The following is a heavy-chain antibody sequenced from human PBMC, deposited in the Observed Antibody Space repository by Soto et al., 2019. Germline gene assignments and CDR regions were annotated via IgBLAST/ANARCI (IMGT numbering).Heavy chain of an antibody. CDR2: IYYSGST. V-gene: IGHV4-30-4*01. J-gene: IGHJ5*02. Sequence: SETLSLTCTVSGGSISSGDDYWSWIRQPPGKGLEWIGYIYYSGSTYYNPSLKSRVTISVDTSKNQFSLKLSSVTAADTAVYYCARDPLRENWFDPWGQGTLVTVSS. D-gene: IGHD4-17*01. CDR3: ARDPLRENWFDP. CDR1: GGSISSGDDY.